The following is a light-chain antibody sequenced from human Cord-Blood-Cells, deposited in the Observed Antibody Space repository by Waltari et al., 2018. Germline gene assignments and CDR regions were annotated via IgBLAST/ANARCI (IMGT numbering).Light chain of an antibody. CDR1: SSDVGGYNY. Sequence: QSALTQPPPASASPGPSVTTPCPATSSDVGGYNYVSWYQQHPGKAPKLMIYEVSTRPSGVPDRFSGSKSGNTASLTVSGLQAEDEADYYCSSYAGSNNLVFGGGTKLTVL. J-gene: IGLJ3*02. CDR3: SSYAGSNNLV. CDR2: EVS. V-gene: IGLV2-8*01.